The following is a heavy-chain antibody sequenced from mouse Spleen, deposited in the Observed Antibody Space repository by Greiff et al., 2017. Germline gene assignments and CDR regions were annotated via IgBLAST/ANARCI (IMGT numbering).Heavy chain of an antibody. J-gene: IGHJ2*01. V-gene: IGHV1-26*01. CDR2: INPNNGGT. CDR3: ARGDYDYDGGDYFDY. Sequence: EVQLQQSGPELVKPGASVKISCKASGYTFTDYYMNWVKQSHGKSLEWIGDINPNNGGTSYNQKFKGKATLTVDKSSSTAYMELRSLTSEDSAVYYCARGDYDYDGGDYFDYWGQGTTLTVSS. CDR1: GYTFTDYY. D-gene: IGHD2-4*01.